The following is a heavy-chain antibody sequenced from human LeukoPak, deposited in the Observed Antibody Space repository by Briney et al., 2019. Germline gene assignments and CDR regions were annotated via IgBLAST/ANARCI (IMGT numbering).Heavy chain of an antibody. CDR3: AKEGSGWFVEY. CDR1: GFTFTSFA. CDR2: ISGSGGST. Sequence: GGSLRLSCAASGFTFTSFAMSWVRQAPGKGLEWVSTISGSGGSTYYADSVKGRFTISRDNSKNTLYLQMNSLRAEDTAVYYCAKEGSGWFVEYWGQGTLVTVST. D-gene: IGHD6-19*01. V-gene: IGHV3-23*01. J-gene: IGHJ4*02.